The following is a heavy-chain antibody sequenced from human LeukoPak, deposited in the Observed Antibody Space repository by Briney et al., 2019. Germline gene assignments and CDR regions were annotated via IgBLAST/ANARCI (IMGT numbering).Heavy chain of an antibody. CDR1: GFTFSSYA. CDR3: AKGGCIWRSYRVYAFDI. CDR2: ISGSGGST. D-gene: IGHD3-16*02. V-gene: IGHV3-23*01. Sequence: AGGSLRLSCAASGFTFSSYAMSWVRQAPGKGLEWVSAISGSGGSTYYADPVKGRFTISRDNSKNTLYLQMNSLRAEDTAVYYCAKGGCIWRSYRVYAFDIWGQGTMVTVSS. J-gene: IGHJ3*02.